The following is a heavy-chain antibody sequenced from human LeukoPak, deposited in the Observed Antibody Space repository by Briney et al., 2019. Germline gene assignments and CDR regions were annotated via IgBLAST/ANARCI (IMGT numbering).Heavy chain of an antibody. CDR3: ARSRGVLGGGFDSFDV. CDR1: GYTFTSFD. Sequence: GASVKVSCKASGYTFTSFDINWVRQGPGQGLEWMGWMNPNSGSTGHAQKFQGRVTMTRSTSISTAYMELSSLTSADTAVYFCARSRGVLGGGFDSFDVWGQGTMVTVSS. J-gene: IGHJ3*01. D-gene: IGHD3-16*01. CDR2: MNPNSGST. V-gene: IGHV1-8*02.